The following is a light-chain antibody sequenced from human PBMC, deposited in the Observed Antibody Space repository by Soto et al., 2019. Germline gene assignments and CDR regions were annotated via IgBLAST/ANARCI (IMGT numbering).Light chain of an antibody. CDR3: CAYAGSYTYV. Sequence: QSALTQPRSVSGSPGQTLTISSTGTSSDVGAYNYVSWYQQRPGKAPQFIIYDVTKRPSGVPDRFSGSKSGNTASLTISGLQADDEADYFCCAYAGSYTYVFGTGTKLTVL. CDR2: DVT. CDR1: SSDVGAYNY. J-gene: IGLJ1*01. V-gene: IGLV2-11*01.